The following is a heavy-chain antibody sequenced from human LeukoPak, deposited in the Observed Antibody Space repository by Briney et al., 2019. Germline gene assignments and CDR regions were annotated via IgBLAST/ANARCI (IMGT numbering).Heavy chain of an antibody. J-gene: IGHJ4*02. D-gene: IGHD3-22*01. CDR3: ARARFNSFMYYYDSSGTYDY. V-gene: IGHV4-39*07. Sequence: SETLSLTCTVSGGSISSSSYYWGWIRQPPGKGLEWIGEINHSGSTNYNPSLKSRVTISVDTSKNQFSLKLSSVTAADTAVYYCARARFNSFMYYYDSSGTYDYWGQGTLVTVSS. CDR2: INHSGST. CDR1: GGSISSSSYY.